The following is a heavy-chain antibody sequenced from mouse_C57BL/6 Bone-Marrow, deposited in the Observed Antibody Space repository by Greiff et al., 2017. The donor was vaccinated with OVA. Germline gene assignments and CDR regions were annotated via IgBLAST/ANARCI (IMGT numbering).Heavy chain of an antibody. V-gene: IGHV1-81*01. D-gene: IGHD2-3*01. J-gene: IGHJ3*01. CDR2: IYPCSGNT. Sequence: QVQLQQSGAELARPGASVKLSCKASGYTFTSYGISWVKQRTGQGLEWIGEIYPCSGNTYYNEKFQGKATLTADTSSSPAYMEIRSLTAEDSAVSFCARWLLLAYWGQGTLVTVAA. CDR1: GYTFTSYG. CDR3: ARWLLLAY.